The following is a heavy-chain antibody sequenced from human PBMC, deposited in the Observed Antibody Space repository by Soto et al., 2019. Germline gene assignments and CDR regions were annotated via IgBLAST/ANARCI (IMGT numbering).Heavy chain of an antibody. CDR1: GFTFSTHG. CDR3: ARRVGSTSPWGYYYYGMDV. J-gene: IGHJ6*02. CDR2: LDGSGTGT. D-gene: IGHD2-2*01. V-gene: IGHV3-23*01. Sequence: GGSLRLSCAASGFTFSTHGMTWVRQAPGKGLEWVSALDGSGTGTYYADSVKGRFTVSRDNSKNTLSLQMNSLRSDDTAVYYCARRVGSTSPWGYYYYGMDVWGQGTTVTV.